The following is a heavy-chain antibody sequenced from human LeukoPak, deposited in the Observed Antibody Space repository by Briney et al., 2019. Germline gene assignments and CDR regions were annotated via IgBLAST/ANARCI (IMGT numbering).Heavy chain of an antibody. Sequence: GASVKVSCKASGYTFTSYYMHWVRQAPGQGLEWMGIINPSGGSTSYAQKFQGRVTMTRDTSTSTVYMELSSLRSEDTAVYYCARDSYGSGSYYRIDYWGQGTLVTVSS. CDR2: INPSGGST. J-gene: IGHJ4*02. CDR3: ARDSYGSGSYYRIDY. CDR1: GYTFTSYY. V-gene: IGHV1-46*01. D-gene: IGHD3-10*01.